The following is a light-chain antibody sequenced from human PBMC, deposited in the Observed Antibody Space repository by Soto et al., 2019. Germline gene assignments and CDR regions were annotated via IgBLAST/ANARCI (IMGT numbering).Light chain of an antibody. CDR2: SNN. V-gene: IGLV1-44*01. CDR3: AAWDDSLNVWV. J-gene: IGLJ3*02. CDR1: SSNVGTNT. Sequence: QSVLTQPPSASGTPGQRVTISCSGSSSNVGTNTVNWFQQLPGTAHKLLIYSNNQRPSGVTDRFSGSKSGTAASLAISGLQSEDEANYYCAAWDDSLNVWVFGGGTKLTVL.